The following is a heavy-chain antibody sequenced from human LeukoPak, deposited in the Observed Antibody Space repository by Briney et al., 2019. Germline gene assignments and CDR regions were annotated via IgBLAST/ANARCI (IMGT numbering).Heavy chain of an antibody. CDR2: ISYDGSEK. CDR3: ARAPSGYYPYFDY. CDR1: EFTFSSYT. J-gene: IGHJ4*02. Sequence: GGSLRLSCAASEFTFSSYTMHWVRQAPGKGLEWVAVISYDGSEKYYADSVKGRFAISRDNTKNTLYLQMNTLRAEDATMYYGARAPSGYYPYFDYWGQGTLVTVSS. D-gene: IGHD3-3*01. V-gene: IGHV3-30*09.